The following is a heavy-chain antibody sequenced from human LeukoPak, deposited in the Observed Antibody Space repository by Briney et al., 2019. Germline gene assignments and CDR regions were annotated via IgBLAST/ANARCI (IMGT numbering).Heavy chain of an antibody. Sequence: PSETLSLTCAVYGGSFSGYYWSWIRQPPGKGLEWIGEINHSGSTNYNPSLKSRVTISVDTSKNQFSLKLSSVTAADTAVYYCAGFDMYSLAAYWGQGTLVTVSS. CDR1: GGSFSGYY. D-gene: IGHD2-21*01. CDR2: INHSGST. J-gene: IGHJ4*02. V-gene: IGHV4-34*01. CDR3: AGFDMYSLAAY.